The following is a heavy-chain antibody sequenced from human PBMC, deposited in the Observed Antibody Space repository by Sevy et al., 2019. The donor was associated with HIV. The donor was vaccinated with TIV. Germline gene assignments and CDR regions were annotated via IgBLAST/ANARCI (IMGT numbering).Heavy chain of an antibody. Sequence: GSLRLSCAASGFTVSTYAINWVRQAPGEGLEWVSAITGSGDSTYYADSVKGRFTISRDNSKNVVYLQMNSLRAEDTAVYYCAAGDTSMVTDLDYWGQGTLVTVSS. D-gene: IGHD5-18*01. CDR1: GFTVSTYA. CDR2: ITGSGDST. J-gene: IGHJ4*02. V-gene: IGHV3-23*01. CDR3: AAGDTSMVTDLDY.